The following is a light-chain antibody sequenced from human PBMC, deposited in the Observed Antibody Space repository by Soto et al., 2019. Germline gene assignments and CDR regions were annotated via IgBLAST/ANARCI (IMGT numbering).Light chain of an antibody. CDR3: QSYDSSLSGFYV. Sequence: QPVLTQPPSVSGAPGQRVTISCTGSSSNIGAGFDVHWYHQIAGTAPKLLIYGNSNRPSGVPDRFSGSKSGTSASLAITGLQAEDEADYYCQSYDSSLSGFYVFGTGTKLTVL. CDR2: GNS. CDR1: SSNIGAGFD. V-gene: IGLV1-40*01. J-gene: IGLJ1*01.